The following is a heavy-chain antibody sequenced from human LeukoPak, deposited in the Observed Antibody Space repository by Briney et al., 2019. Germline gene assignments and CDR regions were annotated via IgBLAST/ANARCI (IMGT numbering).Heavy chain of an antibody. V-gene: IGHV4-30-4*01. J-gene: IGHJ3*02. Sequence: SETLSLTCTVSGGSISSGDYYWSWIHQPPGKGLEWIGYIYYSGSTYCNPSLKSRVTISVDTSKNQFSLKLSSVTAADTAVYYCARAFMTTVTTSAFDIWGQGTMVTVSS. CDR1: GGSISSGDYY. CDR3: ARAFMTTVTTSAFDI. CDR2: IYYSGST. D-gene: IGHD4-17*01.